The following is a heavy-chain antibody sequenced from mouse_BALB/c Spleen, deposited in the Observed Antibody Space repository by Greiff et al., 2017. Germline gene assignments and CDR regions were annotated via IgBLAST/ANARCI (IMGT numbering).Heavy chain of an antibody. V-gene: IGHV5-2*01. J-gene: IGHJ3*01. CDR1: EYEFPSHD. Sequence: EVQGVESGGGLVQPGESLKLSCESNEYEFPSHDMSWVRRTPEKRLELVAAINSDGGSTYYPDTMERRFIISRDNAKNNLYLQMSSLKSEDTAMYYCARVGGYYGAYWGQGTLVTVSA. CDR3: ARVGGYYGAY. CDR2: INSDGGST. D-gene: IGHD1-2*01.